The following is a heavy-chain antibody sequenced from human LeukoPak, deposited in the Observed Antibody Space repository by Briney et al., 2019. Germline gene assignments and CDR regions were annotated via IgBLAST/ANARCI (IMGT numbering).Heavy chain of an antibody. CDR2: INHSGGT. CDR1: GGSISSGGYY. J-gene: IGHJ4*02. V-gene: IGHV4-31*03. CDR3: ARGGQYDFFAFDY. Sequence: PSQTLSLTCTVSGGSISSGGYYWSWIRQHPGKGLEWIGEINHSGGTNYDPSLKSRVTISVDTSRSQFSLKLTSVTAADTAVYYCARGGQYDFFAFDYWGQGPLVIVSS. D-gene: IGHD3-3*01.